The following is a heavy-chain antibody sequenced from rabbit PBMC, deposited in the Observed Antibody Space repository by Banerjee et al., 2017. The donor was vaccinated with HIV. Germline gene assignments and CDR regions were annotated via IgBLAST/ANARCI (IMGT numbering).Heavy chain of an antibody. Sequence: QEQLEESGGDLVKPEGSLTLTCTASGFSFSSSYWICWVRQAPGKGLEWIACIYASSSGNTYYASWAKGRFTISKTSSTTVTLQMTSLTAADTATYFCASEQWYSGHAGYGGALNLWGQGTLVTVS. CDR1: GFSFSSSYW. J-gene: IGHJ4*01. V-gene: IGHV1S45*01. CDR3: ASEQWYSGHAGYGGALNL. CDR2: IYASSSGNT. D-gene: IGHD4-2*01.